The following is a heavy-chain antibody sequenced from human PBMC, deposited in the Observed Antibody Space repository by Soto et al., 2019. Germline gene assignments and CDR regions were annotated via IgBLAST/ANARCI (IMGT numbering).Heavy chain of an antibody. V-gene: IGHV4-39*01. J-gene: IGHJ5*02. CDR3: VRGSAPQA. Sequence: SETLSLTCTVSGDSISSRSYYWCWIRQPPGKGLEWIGSVYYSVSTYYNPSLKSRVTISVDTSKNQLSLKLSSVTAADTAVYYCVRGSAPQAWGQGTLVTVST. CDR1: GDSISSRSYY. CDR2: VYYSVST.